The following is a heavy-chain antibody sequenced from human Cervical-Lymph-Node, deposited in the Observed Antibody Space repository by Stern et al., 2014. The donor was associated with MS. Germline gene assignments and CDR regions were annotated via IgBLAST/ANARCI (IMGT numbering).Heavy chain of an antibody. CDR1: GGSISSSSYY. V-gene: IGHV4-39*01. Sequence: QVQLQESGPGLVKPSETLSLTCTVSGGSISSSSYYWGWIRQPPGKGLEWIGSIYYSGSTYYNPSLKSRVTIYVDTSKNTFYLKRSSVTAADTAVYYCARHENFFFDYWGQGTLVTVSS. D-gene: IGHD2/OR15-2a*01. J-gene: IGHJ4*02. CDR2: IYYSGST. CDR3: ARHENFFFDY.